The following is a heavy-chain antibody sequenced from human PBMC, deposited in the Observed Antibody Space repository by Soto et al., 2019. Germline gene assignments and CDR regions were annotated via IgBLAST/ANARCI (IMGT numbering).Heavy chain of an antibody. Sequence: GGSLRLSCAASGFTFTSYSMNWVRQAPGKGLEWVSYISSSSSTIYYADSVKGRFTVSRDNAKNSLYLQMNSLRAEDTAVYYCARDLLVSDISTSPGWFDPWGQGTLVTVS. D-gene: IGHD2-2*01. CDR1: GFTFTSYS. CDR3: ARDLLVSDISTSPGWFDP. J-gene: IGHJ5*02. V-gene: IGHV3-48*01. CDR2: ISSSSSTI.